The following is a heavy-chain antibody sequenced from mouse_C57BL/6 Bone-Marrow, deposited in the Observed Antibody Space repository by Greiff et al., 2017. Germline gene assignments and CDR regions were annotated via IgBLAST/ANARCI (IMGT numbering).Heavy chain of an antibody. V-gene: IGHV1-85*01. CDR3: AREGWLLRNWYCDV. D-gene: IGHD2-3*01. J-gene: IGHJ1*03. CDR2: IYPRDGST. Sequence: VQLQESGPELVKPGASVKLSCTASGYTFTDYYINWVKQRPGQGLEWIGWIYPRDGSTKYNEKFKGKAKLTVDTSSSTAYMELHSLTSEDSAFYFCAREGWLLRNWYCDVWGRGTTATVTA. CDR1: GYTFTDYY.